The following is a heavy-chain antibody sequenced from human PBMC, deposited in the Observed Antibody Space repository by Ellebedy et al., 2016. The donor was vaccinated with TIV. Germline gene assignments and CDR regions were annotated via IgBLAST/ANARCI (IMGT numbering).Heavy chain of an antibody. CDR3: ARGVETGGPTY. CDR1: GGSTSSYTYY. J-gene: IGHJ4*01. CDR2: VFYSGRT. D-gene: IGHD3-16*01. Sequence: MPSETLSLTCTVSGGSTSSYTYYRGWIRQPPGKGLEWVGSVFYSGRTSYNPSLKSRVTISLDTSKMQLSLKLTSVTASDTALYYCARGVETGGPTYWGHGPLVTVSS. V-gene: IGHV4-39*07.